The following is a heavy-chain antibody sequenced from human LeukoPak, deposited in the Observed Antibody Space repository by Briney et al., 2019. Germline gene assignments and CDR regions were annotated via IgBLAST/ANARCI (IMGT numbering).Heavy chain of an antibody. D-gene: IGHD3-22*01. Sequence: GSLRLSCSATGFTFSSYWMQWVRQAPGEWLVWVSRINSYWSATSHADSVKGRFTNSRDNAKSTLYLQMNSLRAEDTAVYYCGRVAHDSSGYYFNDYWGQGTLVTVPS. J-gene: IGHJ4*02. V-gene: IGHV3-74*01. CDR1: GFTFSSYW. CDR3: GRVAHDSSGYYFNDY. CDR2: INSYWSAT.